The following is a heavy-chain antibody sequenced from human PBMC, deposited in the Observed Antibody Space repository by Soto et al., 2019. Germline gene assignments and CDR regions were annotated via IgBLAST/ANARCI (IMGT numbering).Heavy chain of an antibody. J-gene: IGHJ5*02. CDR2: ISYDGRNK. V-gene: IGHV3-30*03. CDR1: GFVSNDYD. Sequence: QVRLAESGGGLVQPGRSLRLSCATSGFVSNDYDIHWVRQAPGKGLAWLASISYDGRNKYYADSVKGRFTISRDNSKNTLSLQINSLGAEDTAVYYCSRGIKGGLDAWGPGTLVTVSS. CDR3: SRGIKGGLDA. D-gene: IGHD2-21*01.